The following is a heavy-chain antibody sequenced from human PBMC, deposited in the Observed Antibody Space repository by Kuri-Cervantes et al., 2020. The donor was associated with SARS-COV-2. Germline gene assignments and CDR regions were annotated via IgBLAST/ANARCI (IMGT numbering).Heavy chain of an antibody. CDR1: GYTFTDFS. CDR2: INPNSGGT. D-gene: IGHD2/OR15-2a*01. V-gene: IGHV1-2*02. Sequence: ASVKVSCKASGYTFTDFSIYWVRQVPGQRLEWVGWINPNSGGTNFAQNFQDRVSLTRDTSINTAFMELSTLRSDDTAIYYCARSVPTSTSNSWHPWGPGTRVTGSS. CDR3: ARSVPTSTSNSWHP. J-gene: IGHJ5*02.